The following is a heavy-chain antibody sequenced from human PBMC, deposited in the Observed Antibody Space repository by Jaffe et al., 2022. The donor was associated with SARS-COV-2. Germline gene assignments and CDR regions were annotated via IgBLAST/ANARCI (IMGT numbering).Heavy chain of an antibody. Sequence: QVRLDQSGAAVRKPGSSVRVSCKASGGTFVSYSITWMRQAPGQGLEWMGAIIIYSGSSHSAQRFQDRVTISADESTATAYLDLKSLTSEDTAVYYCARGPAAVSGTPPYKDSHHYGMDVWGPGTAVTVSS. CDR3: ARGPAAVSGTPPYKDSHHYGMDV. V-gene: IGHV1-69*01. J-gene: IGHJ6*02. CDR1: GGTFVSYS. D-gene: IGHD6-19*01. CDR2: IIIYSGSS.